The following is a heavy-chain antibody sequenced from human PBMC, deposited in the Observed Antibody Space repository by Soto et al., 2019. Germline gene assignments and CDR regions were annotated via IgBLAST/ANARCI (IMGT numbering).Heavy chain of an antibody. J-gene: IGHJ3*01. V-gene: IGHV2-5*02. D-gene: IGHD6-19*01. CDR1: GFSLSTTSVG. CDR3: VYMPTQQWMSFNV. CDR2: IYWDGDK. Sequence: QIILKESGPTLVKPTQTLTLTCSFSGFSLSTTSVGVGWIRQPPGKALQWLALIYWDGDKRYSPSQKRRHTITXDXXKTQVVLTMTNMDPVDTGTYYCVYMPTQQWMSFNVWGQGTVVIVSS.